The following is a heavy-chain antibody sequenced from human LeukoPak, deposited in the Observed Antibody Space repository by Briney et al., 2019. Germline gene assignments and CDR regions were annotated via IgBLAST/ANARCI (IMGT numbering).Heavy chain of an antibody. CDR1: GYSISSSYY. Sequence: PSETLSLTCTVSGYSISSSYYWSWIRQPPGKGLEWIGYIYYSGSTNYNPSLKSRVTISVDTSKNQFSLKLSSVTAADTAVYYCARVGAIPFDYRGQGTLVTVSS. V-gene: IGHV4-61*01. CDR2: IYYSGST. CDR3: ARVGAIPFDY. J-gene: IGHJ4*02. D-gene: IGHD1-26*01.